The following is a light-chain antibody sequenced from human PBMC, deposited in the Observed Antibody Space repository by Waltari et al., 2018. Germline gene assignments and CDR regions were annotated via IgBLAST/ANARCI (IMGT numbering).Light chain of an antibody. CDR2: ENH. CDR1: SSNIGNNY. CDR3: GTWDSSLSAAV. Sequence: QSVLTQPPSVSAAPGQKVTISCSGSSSNIGNNYVSWYQQLPGTAPKLLIYENHERPAGVPDRVSGSKSGTSATLGITGLQTGDEADYYCGTWDSSLSAAVFGGGTQLTVL. J-gene: IGLJ7*01. V-gene: IGLV1-51*02.